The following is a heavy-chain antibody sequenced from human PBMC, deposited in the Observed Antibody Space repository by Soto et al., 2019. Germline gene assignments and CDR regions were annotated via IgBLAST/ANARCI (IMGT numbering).Heavy chain of an antibody. D-gene: IGHD6-19*01. J-gene: IGHJ4*02. CDR2: IRTKTNDYAT. CDR3: KAMAGIAY. V-gene: IGHV3-73*01. Sequence: GSLRLSCAASGFTFSGSGIHCVRQASGKGLEWVGRIRTKTNDYATAYAASVKGRFTISRDDSKNMAYLQMNSLKTEDTAVYYCKAMAGIAYWGQGTLVTVSS. CDR1: GFTFSGSG.